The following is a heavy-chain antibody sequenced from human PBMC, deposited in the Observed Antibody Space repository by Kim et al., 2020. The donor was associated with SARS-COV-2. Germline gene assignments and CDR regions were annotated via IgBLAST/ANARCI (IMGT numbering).Heavy chain of an antibody. CDR1: GGTFSSYA. CDR3: ARAGVSYYDFWSGYYAFDY. CDR2: IIPIFGTA. Sequence: SVKVSCKASGGTFSSYAISWVRQAPGQGLEWMGGIIPIFGTANYAQKFQGRVTITADESTSTAYMELSSLRSEDTAVYYCARAGVSYYDFWSGYYAFDYWGQGTLVTVSS. V-gene: IGHV1-69*13. J-gene: IGHJ4*02. D-gene: IGHD3-3*01.